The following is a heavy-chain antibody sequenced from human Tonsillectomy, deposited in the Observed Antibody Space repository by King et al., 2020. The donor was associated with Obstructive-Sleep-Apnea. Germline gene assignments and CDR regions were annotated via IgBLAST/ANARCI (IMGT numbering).Heavy chain of an antibody. CDR3: AREGRWLQFRGDDY. CDR2: IYYSGST. J-gene: IGHJ4*02. Sequence: QLQESGPGLVKPSETLSLTCTVSGGSISSSNYYWSWIRQPPGKGLEWIGSIYYSGSTYYSPSLKSRVTISVDTSKNQFSLKLSSVTAADTAVYYCAREGRWLQFRGDDYWGQGTLVTVSS. V-gene: IGHV4-39*07. CDR1: GGSISSSNYY. D-gene: IGHD5-24*01.